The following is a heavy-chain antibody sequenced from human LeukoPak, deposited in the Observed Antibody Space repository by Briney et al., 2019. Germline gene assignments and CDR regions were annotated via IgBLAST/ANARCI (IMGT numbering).Heavy chain of an antibody. D-gene: IGHD3-10*01. V-gene: IGHV4-59*12. CDR3: ARASLKWYYYGSGSYPYYFDY. CDR1: GGSISSYY. Sequence: SETLSLTCTVSGGSISSYYWSWIRQPPGKGLEWIGYIYYSGSTNYNPSLKSRVTISVDTSKNQFSLKLSSVTAADTAVYYCARASLKWYYYGSGSYPYYFDYWGQGTLVTVSS. J-gene: IGHJ4*02. CDR2: IYYSGST.